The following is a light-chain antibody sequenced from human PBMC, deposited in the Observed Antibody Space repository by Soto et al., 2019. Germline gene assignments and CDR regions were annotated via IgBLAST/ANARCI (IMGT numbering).Light chain of an antibody. J-gene: IGKJ1*01. CDR3: QQSYSRPRT. Sequence: NQITQSPFTLSASIGDRVTITCRASQSISGWLAWYQQRPGKAPKLLIYDASNLESGVPSRFSGSGSGTEFTLTISSLQPDDFATYFCQQSYSRPRTFGQGTKVDI. V-gene: IGKV1-5*01. CDR1: QSISGW. CDR2: DAS.